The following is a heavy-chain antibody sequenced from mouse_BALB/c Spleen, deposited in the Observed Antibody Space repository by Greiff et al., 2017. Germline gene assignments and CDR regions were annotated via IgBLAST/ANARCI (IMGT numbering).Heavy chain of an antibody. Sequence: EVQGVESGGGLVKPGGSLKLSCAASGFTFSDYYMYWVRQTPEKRLEWVATISDGGSYTYYPDSVKGRFTISRDNAKNNLYLQMSSLKSEDTAMYYCARARGYAMDYWGQGTSVTVSS. CDR1: GFTFSDYY. J-gene: IGHJ4*01. CDR2: ISDGGSYT. V-gene: IGHV5-4*02. CDR3: ARARGYAMDY.